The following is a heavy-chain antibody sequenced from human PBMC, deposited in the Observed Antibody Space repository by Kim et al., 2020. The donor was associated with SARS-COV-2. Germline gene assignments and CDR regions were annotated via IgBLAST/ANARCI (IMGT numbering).Heavy chain of an antibody. CDR2: SIASDSKT. D-gene: IGHD3-22*01. V-gene: IGHV3-23*01. CDR3: VRHFGSSGSEFQH. CDR1: GFTFSSYS. Sequence: GGSLRLSCASSGFTFSSYSRSWGLHAPRKRLEGRSESIASDSKTDNADTVKGRFFISRDNSKNTLHLQMTSLRAEDTAVYYCVRHFGSSGSEFQHWGQGTLVTVSS. J-gene: IGHJ1*01.